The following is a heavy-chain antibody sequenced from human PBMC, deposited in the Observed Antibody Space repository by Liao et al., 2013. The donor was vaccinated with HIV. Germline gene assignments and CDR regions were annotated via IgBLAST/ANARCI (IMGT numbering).Heavy chain of an antibody. D-gene: IGHD5-12*01. CDR3: ARGRLVAKYNMDV. Sequence: QVQLQQWGAGLLKPSETLSLTCAVDGGSLSGYYWSWIRQPPGKGLEWIGETIHSGGTNYRPSLQSRVTISVDSSNKLFSLKLRSVTAADTAVYYCARGRLVAKYNMDVWGKGTTVTVSS. V-gene: IGHV4-34*01. J-gene: IGHJ6*03. CDR2: TIHSGGT. CDR1: GGSLSGYY.